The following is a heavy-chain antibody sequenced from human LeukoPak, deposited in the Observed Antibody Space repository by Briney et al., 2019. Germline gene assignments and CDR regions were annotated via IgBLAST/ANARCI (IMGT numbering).Heavy chain of an antibody. Sequence: GGSLRLSRSASGFTFSKTWMSCVRQATGEGLEWVADIKADGRVKDYVASVKGRFTISRDNAKSSVYLQMNSLRVEDTAVQYCAMYETRVAGEVWGQGTTGSVSS. CDR3: AMYETRVAGEV. D-gene: IGHD2-8*01. CDR2: IKADGRVK. CDR1: GFTFSKTW. J-gene: IGHJ6*02. V-gene: IGHV3-7*01.